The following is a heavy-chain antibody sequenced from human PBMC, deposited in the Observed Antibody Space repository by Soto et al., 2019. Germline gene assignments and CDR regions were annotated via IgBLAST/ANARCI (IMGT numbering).Heavy chain of an antibody. Sequence: GASVKVSCKASGGTFSSYAISWVRQAPGQGLEWMGGIIPIFGTANYAQKFQGRVTITADESTSTAYMELSSLRSEDTAAYYCSRKSGSGRGRPFYYYCGLDVWGQGNTVNGSS. CDR1: GGTFSSYA. D-gene: IGHD3-10*01. CDR2: IIPIFGTA. V-gene: IGHV1-69*13. J-gene: IGHJ6*01. CDR3: SRKSGSGRGRPFYYYCGLDV.